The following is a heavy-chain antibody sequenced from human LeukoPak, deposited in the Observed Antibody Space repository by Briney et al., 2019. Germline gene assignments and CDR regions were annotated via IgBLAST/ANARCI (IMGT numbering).Heavy chain of an antibody. CDR1: GYSIGSGYY. D-gene: IGHD6-6*01. CDR3: ARRVYSSSSRYYYYMDV. Sequence: SETLSLTCAVSGYSIGSGYYWGWIRQPPGKGLEWIGSIYHSGSTYYNPSLKSRVTISVDTSKNQFSLKLSSVTAADTAVYYCARRVYSSSSRYYYYMDVWGKGTTVTVSS. J-gene: IGHJ6*03. CDR2: IYHSGST. V-gene: IGHV4-38-2*01.